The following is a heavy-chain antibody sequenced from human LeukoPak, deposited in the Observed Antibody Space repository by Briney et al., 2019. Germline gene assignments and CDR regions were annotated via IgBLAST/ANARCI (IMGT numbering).Heavy chain of an antibody. V-gene: IGHV3-21*01. D-gene: IGHD1-26*01. Sequence: PGGSLRLSCAASGFTFSSYSMNWVRQAPGKGLEWVSSIISSSSYIYYADSVKGRFTISRDNAKNSLYLQMNSLSGDDTAVYYCASGSVGWELLTPIFVYWGRGGLVTVCS. CDR1: GFTFSSYS. CDR2: IISSSSYI. CDR3: ASGSVGWELLTPIFVY. J-gene: IGHJ4*02.